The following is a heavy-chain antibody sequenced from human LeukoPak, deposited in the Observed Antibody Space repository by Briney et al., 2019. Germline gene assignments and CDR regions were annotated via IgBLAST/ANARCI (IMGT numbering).Heavy chain of an antibody. D-gene: IGHD1-26*01. J-gene: IGHJ4*02. CDR1: GGSISSGGYY. Sequence: SETLSLTCTVSGGSISSGGYYWSWIRQHPGKGLEWIGYIYYSGSTYYNPSLKSRVTISVDTSKNQFSLKLSSVTAADTAVYYRARDVRGSYSDYWGQGTLVTVSS. CDR3: ARDVRGSYSDY. CDR2: IYYSGST. V-gene: IGHV4-31*03.